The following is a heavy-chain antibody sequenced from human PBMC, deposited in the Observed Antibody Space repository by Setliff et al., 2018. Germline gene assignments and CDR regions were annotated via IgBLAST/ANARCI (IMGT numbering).Heavy chain of an antibody. J-gene: IGHJ4*02. V-gene: IGHV7-4-1*02. D-gene: IGHD6-13*01. Sequence: ASVKVSCKASGYTFTGYAMNWVRQAPGQGLEWMGWINTNTGNPTYAQGFTGRFVFSLETSVSTAYLQINSLKAADTAIYYCARAYGISWSAVDYWGQGTVVTVSS. CDR1: GYTFTGYA. CDR2: INTNTGNP. CDR3: ARAYGISWSAVDY.